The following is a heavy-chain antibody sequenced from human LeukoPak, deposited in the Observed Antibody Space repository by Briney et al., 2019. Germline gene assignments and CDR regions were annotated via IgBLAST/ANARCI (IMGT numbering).Heavy chain of an antibody. CDR3: ARDSDTSDWAWVY. V-gene: IGHV1-3*01. CDR2: INAGIGET. J-gene: IGHJ4*02. D-gene: IGHD6-19*01. Sequence: GASAKVSCKASGYTFTSYSKYTIHWVRQAPGQRLEWMGWINAGIGETRYSQKFQGRVTFTGDTSANTVYMELNSLISEDTAVYYCARDSDTSDWAWVYWGQGTLVTVSS. CDR1: GYTFTSYS.